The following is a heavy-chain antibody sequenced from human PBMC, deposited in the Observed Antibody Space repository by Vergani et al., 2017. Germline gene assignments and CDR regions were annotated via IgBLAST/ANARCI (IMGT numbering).Heavy chain of an antibody. CDR2: IYHSGST. Sequence: QVQLQESGPGLVKPSETLSLTCAVSGYSISSGYYWGWIRQPPGKGLEWIGSIYHSGSTYYNPSLKSRVTISVDTSKNQFSLKLSFVTAADTAVYYCARTNYEFWSGSSGYFDYWGQGTLVTVSS. CDR3: ARTNYEFWSGSSGYFDY. D-gene: IGHD3-3*01. CDR1: GYSISSGYY. J-gene: IGHJ4*02. V-gene: IGHV4-38-2*01.